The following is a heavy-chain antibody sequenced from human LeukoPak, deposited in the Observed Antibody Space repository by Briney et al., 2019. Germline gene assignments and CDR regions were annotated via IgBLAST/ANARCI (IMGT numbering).Heavy chain of an antibody. J-gene: IGHJ4*02. CDR2: ISASGSTT. Sequence: PGDPLRHSCAAPGFTLTDHASASVRQAPAHGLEWDSTISASGSTTYYADSVRGRFTISRDNSKNTLSLQMSSLRAEDTAVYYCAKARTPYNSGFDYWGQGTLVAVSS. CDR1: GFTLTDHA. CDR3: AKARTPYNSGFDY. D-gene: IGHD6-19*01. V-gene: IGHV3-23*01.